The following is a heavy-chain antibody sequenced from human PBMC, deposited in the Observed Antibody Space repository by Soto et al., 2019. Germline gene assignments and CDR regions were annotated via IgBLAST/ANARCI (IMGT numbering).Heavy chain of an antibody. CDR2: MNPDNGNT. J-gene: IGHJ4*02. CDR3: ARGPRESGEWLLFDY. D-gene: IGHD3-3*01. Sequence: ASVKVSCKASGYTFSTYEINWVRRAAGQGLEWMGRMNPDNGNTGYAQKFQDRVTMTRNTSISTAYMELSSLRSDDTAVYYCARGPRESGEWLLFDYWGQGTLVTVSS. V-gene: IGHV1-8*01. CDR1: GYTFSTYE.